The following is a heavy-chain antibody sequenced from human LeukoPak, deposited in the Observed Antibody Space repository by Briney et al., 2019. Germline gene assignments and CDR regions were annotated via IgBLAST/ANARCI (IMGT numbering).Heavy chain of an antibody. CDR1: GFTFSNYW. CDR3: ARLEYYYGSGSYYNGDY. J-gene: IGHJ4*02. Sequence: GGSLRLSCAASGFTFSNYWMSWVRQAPGKGLEWVANIKDDGSGKYYVDSLKGRFTISRDNSKNTLYLQMNSLRAEDTAVYYCARLEYYYGSGSYYNGDYWGQGTLFTVSS. D-gene: IGHD3-10*01. V-gene: IGHV3-7*03. CDR2: IKDDGSGK.